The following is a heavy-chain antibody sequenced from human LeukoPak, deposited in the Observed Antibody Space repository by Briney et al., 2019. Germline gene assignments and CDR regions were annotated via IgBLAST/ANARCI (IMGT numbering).Heavy chain of an antibody. D-gene: IGHD3-22*01. CDR2: IKYGGNT. Sequence: SETLSLTCAVDGESVSGNYWTWIRQPPGKGLEWIGEIKYGGNTNYNPSLKSRVTMSVDTSKNQFSLRLTSVTAADTAIYYCARRGGGYYDSSGYYYPPPFDYWGQGTLVTVPS. CDR1: GESVSGNY. J-gene: IGHJ4*02. CDR3: ARRGGGYYDSSGYYYPPPFDY. V-gene: IGHV4-34*01.